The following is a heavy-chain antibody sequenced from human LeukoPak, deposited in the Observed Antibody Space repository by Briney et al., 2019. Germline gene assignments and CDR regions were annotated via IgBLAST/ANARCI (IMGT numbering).Heavy chain of an antibody. V-gene: IGHV4-31*03. J-gene: IGHJ2*01. CDR1: GGPISRGGSY. CDR2: INHNGST. D-gene: IGHD3-22*01. Sequence: PSPTLSLTCTVPGGPISRGGSYWGLIRRPPKRGPEWGGYINHNGSTYYNPSLGSRVTMSVDTSKNQFSLKLSSVTAADSAVYYCARAARQGFTMIVVPFFYFDLWGRGTLVTVSS. CDR3: ARAARQGFTMIVVPFFYFDL.